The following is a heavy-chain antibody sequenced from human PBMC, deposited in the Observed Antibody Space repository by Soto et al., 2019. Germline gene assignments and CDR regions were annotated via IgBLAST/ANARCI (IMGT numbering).Heavy chain of an antibody. J-gene: IGHJ4*02. D-gene: IGHD1-26*01. V-gene: IGHV3-74*01. CDR2: INTDGTAT. CDR3: ATQTGVGAAKF. Sequence: PGGSLRLSCVGSGINFNNYWFHWVRQAPGKGLVWVARINTDGTATSYADSVKGRFTISRDIGYNTVYLQMNSLTVDDTAAYYCATQTGVGAAKFWGQGTPVTVSS. CDR1: GINFNNYW.